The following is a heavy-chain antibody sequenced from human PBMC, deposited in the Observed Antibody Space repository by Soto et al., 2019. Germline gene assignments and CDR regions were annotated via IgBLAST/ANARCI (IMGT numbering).Heavy chain of an antibody. J-gene: IGHJ4*02. V-gene: IGHV3-64*01. D-gene: IGHD1-7*01. CDR1: GFTFSSYD. CDR2: ISSNGGTT. Sequence: EVQLAESGGGMVQPGGSLRLSCVASGFTFSSYDMHWVRQAPGKGVEYVSSISSNGGTTYYVNSVKGRFTISRDNSKNTLYLQMGSLRAEDMAVYYCVRRVSGNYNYGGQGTLVTVSS. CDR3: VRRVSGNYNY.